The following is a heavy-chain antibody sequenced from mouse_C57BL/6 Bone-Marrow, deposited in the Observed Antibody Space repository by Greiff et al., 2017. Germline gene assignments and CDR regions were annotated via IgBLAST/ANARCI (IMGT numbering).Heavy chain of an antibody. CDR1: GFTFSDYY. Sequence: EVKLMESEGGLVQPGSSMKLSCTASGFTFSDYYMAWVRQVPEKGLEWVANINYDGSSTYYLDSLKSRFIISRDNAKNILYLQMSSLKSEDTATYYCAREGYYYGYYGAWFAYWGQGTLVTVSA. CDR2: INYDGSST. J-gene: IGHJ3*01. D-gene: IGHD2-1*01. CDR3: AREGYYYGYYGAWFAY. V-gene: IGHV5-16*01.